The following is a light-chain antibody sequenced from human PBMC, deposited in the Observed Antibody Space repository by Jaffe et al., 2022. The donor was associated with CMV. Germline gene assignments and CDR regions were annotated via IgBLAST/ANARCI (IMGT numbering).Light chain of an antibody. V-gene: IGLV2-14*03. J-gene: IGLJ1*01. CDR3: CSYSSSSTPEV. CDR1: SSDVGAYNY. Sequence: QSALTQPASVSGSPGQSITISCTGTSSDVGAYNYVSWYQQHPGKAPKLMIYDVTSRPSGVSNRFSGSKSGSMASLTISGLQAEDEADYYCCSYSSSSTPEVFGTGTKVTV. CDR2: DVT.